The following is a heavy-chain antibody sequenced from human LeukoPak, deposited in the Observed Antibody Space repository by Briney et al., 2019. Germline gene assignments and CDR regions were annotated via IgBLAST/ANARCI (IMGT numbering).Heavy chain of an antibody. J-gene: IGHJ4*02. Sequence: SQTLSLTCTVSGGSISSSEYYWSWIRQHPGKGLEWIGYIYYSGSTYYNPSLKSRVTISVDTSKNQFSLKLSSVTAADTAVYYCARGWYSGSYRFDFWGQGTLVTVSS. CDR1: GGSISSSEYY. CDR2: IYYSGST. CDR3: ARGWYSGSYRFDF. D-gene: IGHD1-26*01. V-gene: IGHV4-30-4*01.